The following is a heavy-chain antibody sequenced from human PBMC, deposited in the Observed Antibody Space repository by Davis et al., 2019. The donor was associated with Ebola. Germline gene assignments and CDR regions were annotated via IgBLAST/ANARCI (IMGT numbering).Heavy chain of an antibody. CDR3: AREGRDDSRGYHSYYYGMDV. CDR1: SGFVSSYY. Sequence: MPSETLSLTCTASSGFVSSYYWIWIRQPPGKGLEWIGNIYYSGATNYNPSLNSRVTISVDTSKNQVSLKMNSVTAADTAVYYCAREGRDDSRGYHSYYYGMDVWGQGITVTVSS. D-gene: IGHD3-22*01. CDR2: IYYSGAT. V-gene: IGHV4-59*02. J-gene: IGHJ6*02.